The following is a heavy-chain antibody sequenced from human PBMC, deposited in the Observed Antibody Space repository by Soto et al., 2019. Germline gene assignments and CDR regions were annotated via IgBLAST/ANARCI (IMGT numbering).Heavy chain of an antibody. D-gene: IGHD3-22*01. Sequence: PSETLSLTCAVSGGSISSSNWWSWVRQPPGKGLEWIGEIYHSGSTNYNPSLKSRVTISVDKSKNQFSLKLSSVTAADTAVYYCARSREMYYYDSSGYYAHWGQGTLVTVSS. V-gene: IGHV4-4*02. CDR1: GGSISSSNW. J-gene: IGHJ4*02. CDR2: IYHSGST. CDR3: ARSREMYYYDSSGYYAH.